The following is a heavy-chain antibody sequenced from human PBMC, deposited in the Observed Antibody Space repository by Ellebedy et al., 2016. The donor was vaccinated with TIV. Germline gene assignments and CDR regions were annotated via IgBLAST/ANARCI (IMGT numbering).Heavy chain of an antibody. D-gene: IGHD5-12*01. CDR1: GYTFTGYY. V-gene: IGHV1-18*04. Sequence: ASVKVSXKASGYTFTGYYMHWVRQAPGQGLEWMAWISAYNGNTNYAQKFQGRVTMTTDTSTSTASMELRSLRSDDTAVYYCARDRDYGYDRDYYFYMDVWGKGTTVTVSS. CDR2: ISAYNGNT. CDR3: ARDRDYGYDRDYYFYMDV. J-gene: IGHJ6*03.